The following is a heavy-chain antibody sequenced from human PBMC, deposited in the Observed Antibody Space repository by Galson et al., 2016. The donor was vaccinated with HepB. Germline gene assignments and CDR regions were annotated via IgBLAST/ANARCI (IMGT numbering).Heavy chain of an antibody. D-gene: IGHD6-19*01. Sequence: SLRLSCAASGFTFGDYWMTWVRQAPGRGLEWIGEIYHSGNTNYNPSLKSRVTISVDKSKNHFSLKLTSVTAADTAVYYCATDSSGWYRGAFDIWGQGTMVTVSS. V-gene: IGHV4-4*02. CDR2: IYHSGNT. CDR3: ATDSSGWYRGAFDI. J-gene: IGHJ3*02. CDR1: GFTFGDYW.